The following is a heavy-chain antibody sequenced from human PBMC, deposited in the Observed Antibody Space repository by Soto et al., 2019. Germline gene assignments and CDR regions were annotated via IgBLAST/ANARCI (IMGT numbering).Heavy chain of an antibody. CDR3: ARDSIAAAGTDY. CDR2: INPGGGST. CDR1: GYTFTSYY. J-gene: IGHJ4*02. V-gene: IGHV1-46*01. Sequence: ASVKVSCKASGYTFTSYYVHWVRQAPGQGLEWMGIINPGGGSTSYAQKFQGRVTMTRDTSTSTVYMELSSLRSEDTAVYYCARDSIAAAGTDYWGQGTLVTVSS. D-gene: IGHD6-13*01.